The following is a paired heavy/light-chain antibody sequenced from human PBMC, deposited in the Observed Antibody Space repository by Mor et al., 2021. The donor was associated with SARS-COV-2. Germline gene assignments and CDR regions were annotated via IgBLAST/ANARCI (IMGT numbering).Heavy chain of an antibody. J-gene: IGHJ6*02. CDR1: GFTFSSYA. D-gene: IGHD2-2*01. CDR2: ISGSGGST. CDR3: AKAGYCSSTSCREGYYYYGMDV. V-gene: IGHV3-23*01. Sequence: EVQLLESGGGLVQPGGSLRLSCAASGFTFSSYAMSWVRQAPGKGLEWVSAISGSGGSTYYADSVKGRFTISRDNSKNTLYLQMNSLRAEDTAVYYCAKAGYCSSTSCREGYYYYGMDVWGQGTTVTVSS.
Light chain of an antibody. J-gene: IGLJ2*01. CDR1: SSNIGAGYD. CDR3: QSYDSSLSV. CDR2: GNS. Sequence: QSVLTQPPSVSGAPGQRVTISCTGSSSNIGAGYDVHWYQQLPGTAPKLLIYGNSNRPSGVPDRFSGSKSGTSASLAITGLQAEDEADYYCQSYDSSLSVFGGGTKLTVL. V-gene: IGLV1-40*01.